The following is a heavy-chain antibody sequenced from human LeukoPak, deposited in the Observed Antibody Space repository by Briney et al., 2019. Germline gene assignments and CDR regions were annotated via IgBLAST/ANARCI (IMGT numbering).Heavy chain of an antibody. CDR1: GFTFSDYY. V-gene: IGHV3-11*03. J-gene: IGHJ4*02. CDR3: ARGYADTYSSSWYGRFDS. CDR2: ISSSSSYT. Sequence: GGSLRLSCAASGFTFSDYYMSWIRQAPGKGLEWVSYISSSSSYTNYTDSVKGRFTISRDNSKNTLYLQMNSLRAEDTAMYYCARGYADTYSSSWYGRFDSWGQGTLVTVSS. D-gene: IGHD6-13*01.